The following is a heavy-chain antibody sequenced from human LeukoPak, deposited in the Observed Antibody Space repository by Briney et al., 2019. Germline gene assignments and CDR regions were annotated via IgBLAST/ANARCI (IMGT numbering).Heavy chain of an antibody. Sequence: GRSLRLSCAASGFTFDDYAMHWVRQAPGGGLEWVSGISWNSGSIGYADSVKGRFTISRDNAKNSLYLQMNSLRAEDTALYYCAKGSYGDSDLFDYWGQGTLVTVSS. J-gene: IGHJ4*02. CDR1: GFTFDDYA. D-gene: IGHD4-17*01. CDR3: AKGSYGDSDLFDY. V-gene: IGHV3-9*01. CDR2: ISWNSGSI.